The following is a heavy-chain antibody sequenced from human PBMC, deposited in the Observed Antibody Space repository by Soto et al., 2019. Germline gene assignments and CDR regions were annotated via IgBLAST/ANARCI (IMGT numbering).Heavy chain of an antibody. CDR3: ASSTVTTPYYYYYMDV. CDR1: GYSFTSYW. Sequence: GESLKISCKGSGYSFTSYWIGWVRQMPGKGLEWMGIIYPGDSDTRYSPSFQGQVTISADKSISTAYLQWSSLKASDTAMYYCASSTVTTPYYYYYMDVWGKGTTVTVSS. CDR2: IYPGDSDT. D-gene: IGHD4-17*01. J-gene: IGHJ6*03. V-gene: IGHV5-51*01.